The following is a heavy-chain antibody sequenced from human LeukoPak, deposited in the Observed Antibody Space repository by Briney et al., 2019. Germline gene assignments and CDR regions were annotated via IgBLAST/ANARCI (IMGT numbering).Heavy chain of an antibody. CDR2: IYTSGST. CDR3: VRGSRWFDP. Sequence: SETLSLTCTVSGGSISNYFWSWIRQPAGRGLEWIGRIYTSGSTNYNPSLKSRVTMSVDTSKNQFSLKLNSVTAADTAVYYCVRGSRWFDPWGQGSLVTVSS. J-gene: IGHJ5*02. V-gene: IGHV4-4*07. CDR1: GGSISNYF.